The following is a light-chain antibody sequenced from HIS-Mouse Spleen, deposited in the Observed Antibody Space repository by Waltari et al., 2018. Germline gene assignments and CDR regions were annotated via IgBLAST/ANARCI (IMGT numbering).Light chain of an antibody. V-gene: IGKV1-39*01. J-gene: IGKJ1*01. CDR3: QQSYSTLTWT. Sequence: DIQMTQSPSSLSASVGDRVTINCRASQSISSYLNWYQQKPGKAPKLLIYAASSLQSGVPSRFSGSGSGTDFTLTISSLQPEDFATYYCQQSYSTLTWTFGQGTKVEIK. CDR1: QSISSY. CDR2: AAS.